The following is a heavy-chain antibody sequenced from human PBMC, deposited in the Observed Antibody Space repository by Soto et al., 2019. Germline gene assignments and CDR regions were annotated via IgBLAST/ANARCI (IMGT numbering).Heavy chain of an antibody. V-gene: IGHV3-21*01. CDR1: VFTFRTYT. J-gene: IGHJ6*01. CDR2: IRGFSPYT. Sequence: PVGSLRLSCISSVFTFRTYTMNCVRHSPGKWLEWVSGIRGFSPYTFYAESVKGRFTISRDNAKNSLDLQMDSLRAEDTAVYYCARDRGYDAHDYYYNAMEVLGQGTTVIVSS. CDR3: ARDRGYDAHDYYYNAMEV. D-gene: IGHD3-10*01.